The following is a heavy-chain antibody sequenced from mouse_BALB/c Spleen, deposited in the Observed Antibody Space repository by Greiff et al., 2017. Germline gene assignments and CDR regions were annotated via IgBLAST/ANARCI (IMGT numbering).Heavy chain of an antibody. CDR2: INPSNGRT. D-gene: IGHD1-1*01. V-gene: IGHV1S81*02. CDR3: ARGRVYAMDY. CDR1: GYTFTSYW. Sequence: QVQLKQPGAELVKPGASVKLSCKASGYTFTSYWMHWVKQRPGQGLEWIGEINPSNGRTNYNEKFKSKATLTVDKSSSTAYMQLSSLTSEDSAVYYCARGRVYAMDYWGQGTSVTVSS. J-gene: IGHJ4*01.